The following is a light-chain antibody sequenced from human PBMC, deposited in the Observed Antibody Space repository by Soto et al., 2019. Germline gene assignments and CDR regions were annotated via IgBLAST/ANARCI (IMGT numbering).Light chain of an antibody. CDR2: GTS. V-gene: IGKV3-20*01. CDR3: QQYGRT. CDR1: QSVSSSY. J-gene: IGKJ1*01. Sequence: EIVLTQSPGTLSLSPGERATLSCRASQSVSSSYLAWYQQKPGQAPRLLIYGTSSRATAIPDRFSGSGSGTEFTLTISRLEPEDFAVYYCQQYGRTFGQGTKVELQ.